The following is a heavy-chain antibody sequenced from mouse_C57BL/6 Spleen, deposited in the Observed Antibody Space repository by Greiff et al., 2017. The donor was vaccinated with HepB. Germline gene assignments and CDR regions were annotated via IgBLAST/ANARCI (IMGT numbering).Heavy chain of an antibody. CDR1: GYTFTSYW. CDR3: ARQPSGIWDAMDY. D-gene: IGHD4-1*01. J-gene: IGHJ4*01. CDR2: IHPNSGST. Sequence: VQLQQSGAELVKPGASVKLSCKASGYTFTSYWMHWVKQRPGQGLEWIGMIHPNSGSTNYNEKFKSKATLTVDKSSSTAYMQLSSLTSEDSAVYYCARQPSGIWDAMDYWGQGTSVTVSS. V-gene: IGHV1-64*01.